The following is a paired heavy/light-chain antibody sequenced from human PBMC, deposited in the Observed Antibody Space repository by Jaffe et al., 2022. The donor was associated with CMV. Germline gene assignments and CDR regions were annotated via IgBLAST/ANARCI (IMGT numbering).Light chain of an antibody. J-gene: IGKJ1*01. CDR3: QQSYSTPRT. Sequence: DIQMTQSPSSLSASVGDRVTITCRASQSISSYLHWYQQKPGKAPKLLIYAAFSLQSGVPSRFSGSGSGTDFTLTISSLQPEDFATYYCQQSYSTPRTFGQGTKVEIK. V-gene: IGKV1-39*01. CDR1: QSISSY. CDR2: AAF.
Heavy chain of an antibody. V-gene: IGHV3-49*04. CDR1: GFTFGDYA. Sequence: EVQLVESGGGLVQPGRSLRLSCTASGFTFGDYAMSWVRQAPGKGLEWVGFIRNKAYGGTTEYAASVKGRFTISRDDPKNIAYLQMNSLRTEDTAVYYCTRDLPLELPYYYYYMDVWGKGTTVTVSS. J-gene: IGHJ6*03. D-gene: IGHD1-7*01. CDR2: IRNKAYGGTT. CDR3: TRDLPLELPYYYYYMDV.